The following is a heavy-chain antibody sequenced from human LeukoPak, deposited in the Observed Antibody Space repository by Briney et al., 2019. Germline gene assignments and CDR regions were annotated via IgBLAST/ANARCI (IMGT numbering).Heavy chain of an antibody. V-gene: IGHV3-21*01. CDR1: GFTFYMYA. CDR2: ISSSSSYI. J-gene: IGHJ4*02. CDR3: ARDSSYSGRDDY. Sequence: GGSLRLSCAASGFTFYMYAISWVRQAPGKGLEWVSSISSSSSYIYYADSVKGRFTISRDNAKNSLYLQMNSLRAEDTAVYYCARDSSYSGRDDYWGQGTLVTVSS. D-gene: IGHD2-21*01.